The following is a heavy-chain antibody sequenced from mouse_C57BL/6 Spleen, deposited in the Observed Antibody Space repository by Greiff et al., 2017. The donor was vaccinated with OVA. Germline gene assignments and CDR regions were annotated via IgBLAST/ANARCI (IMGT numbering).Heavy chain of an antibody. CDR1: GYTFTSYW. CDR2: IHPNSGST. CDR3: AREGGRWEAR. J-gene: IGHJ4*01. V-gene: IGHV1-64*01. D-gene: IGHD1-1*02. Sequence: VQLQQPGAELVKPGASVKLSCKASGYTFTSYWMHWVKQRPGQGLEWIGMIHPNSGSTNYNEKFKSKATLTVDKSSSTAYMQISSRTSEDAAVYYCAREGGRWEARWGQGTSVTVSS.